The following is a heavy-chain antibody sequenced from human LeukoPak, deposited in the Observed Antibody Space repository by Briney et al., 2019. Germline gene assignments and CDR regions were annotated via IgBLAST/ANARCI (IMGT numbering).Heavy chain of an antibody. CDR1: GFTFSSYG. CDR3: AKDISLGVNGPGD. J-gene: IGHJ4*02. CDR2: IRYDGSNK. Sequence: PGGSLRLSCAASGFTFSSYGMHWVRQAPGKGLEWVAFIRYDGSNKYYADSVKGRFTISRDNSKNTLYLQMNSLRAEDTALYYCAKDISLGVNGPGDWGQGTLVTVSS. V-gene: IGHV3-30*02. D-gene: IGHD3-3*01.